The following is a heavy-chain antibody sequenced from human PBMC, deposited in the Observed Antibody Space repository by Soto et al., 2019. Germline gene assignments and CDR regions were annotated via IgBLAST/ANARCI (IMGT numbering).Heavy chain of an antibody. J-gene: IGHJ6*02. CDR3: ARQEWNDAPGSYYYYGMDV. D-gene: IGHD1-1*01. CDR1: GYSFTSYW. V-gene: IGHV5-10-1*01. Sequence: PGESLKISCKGSGYSFTSYWISWVRQMPGKGLEWMGRIDPSDSYTNYSPSFQGHVTISADKSISTAYLQWSSLKASDTAMYYCARQEWNDAPGSYYYYGMDVWGQGTTVTVSS. CDR2: IDPSDSYT.